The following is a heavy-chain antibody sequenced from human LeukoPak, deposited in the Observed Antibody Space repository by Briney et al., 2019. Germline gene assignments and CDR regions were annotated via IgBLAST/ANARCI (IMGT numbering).Heavy chain of an antibody. Sequence: PGGSLRLSCAASGFTFSSYEMNWVRQAPGKGLEWVSYISSSGSTIYYADYVKGRFTISRDNSKNTLYLQMNSLRAEDTAVYYCARNFRDGYNNSFDYWGQGTLVTVSS. D-gene: IGHD5-24*01. V-gene: IGHV3-48*03. J-gene: IGHJ4*02. CDR3: ARNFRDGYNNSFDY. CDR1: GFTFSSYE. CDR2: ISSSGSTI.